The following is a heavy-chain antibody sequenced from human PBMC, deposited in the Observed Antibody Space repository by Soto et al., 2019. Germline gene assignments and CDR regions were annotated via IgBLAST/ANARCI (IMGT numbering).Heavy chain of an antibody. CDR3: ARAYYDFWSGYFSGMDV. V-gene: IGHV3-13*05. CDR1: GFTFSSYD. J-gene: IGHJ6*02. Sequence: PGGSLRLSXAASGFTFSSYDMHWVRQATGKGLEWVSAIGTAGDPYYPGSVKGRFTISRENAKNSLYLQMNSLRAGDTAVYYCARAYYDFWSGYFSGMDVWGQGTTVTVSS. D-gene: IGHD3-3*01. CDR2: IGTAGDP.